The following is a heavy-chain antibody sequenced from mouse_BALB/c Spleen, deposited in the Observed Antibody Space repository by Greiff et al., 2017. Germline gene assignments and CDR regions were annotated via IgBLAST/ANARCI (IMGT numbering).Heavy chain of an antibody. Sequence: VQLKESGPGLVKPSQSLSLTCTVTGYSITSGYAWNWIRQFPGNKLEWMGYISYSGSTSYNPSLKSRISITRDTSKNQFFLQLNSVTTEDTATYYCANDYDWFAYWGQGTLVTVSA. CDR2: ISYSGST. J-gene: IGHJ3*01. CDR1: GYSITSGYA. D-gene: IGHD2-4*01. V-gene: IGHV3-2*02. CDR3: ANDYDWFAY.